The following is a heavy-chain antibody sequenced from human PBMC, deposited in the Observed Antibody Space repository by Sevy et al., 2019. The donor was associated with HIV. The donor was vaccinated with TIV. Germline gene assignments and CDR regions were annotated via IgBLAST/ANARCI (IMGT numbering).Heavy chain of an antibody. J-gene: IGHJ4*02. D-gene: IGHD2-15*01. CDR2: IYYSGST. CDR3: ARVGCGYCSGGSCCNFDY. Sequence: SETLSLTCTVSDGSVSSGSYYWSWIRQPPGKGLEWIGYIYYSGSTNYNPSLKSRVTISVDTSKNQFSLKLSSVTAADTAVYYCARVGCGYCSGGSCCNFDYWGQGTLVTVSS. CDR1: DGSVSSGSYY. V-gene: IGHV4-61*01.